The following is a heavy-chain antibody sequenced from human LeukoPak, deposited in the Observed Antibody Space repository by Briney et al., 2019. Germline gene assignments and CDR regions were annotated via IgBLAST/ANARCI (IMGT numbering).Heavy chain of an antibody. CDR3: AKGVVVVAATLFDY. J-gene: IGHJ4*02. D-gene: IGHD2-15*01. Sequence: PGGSLRLSCAASGFTFSSYAMSWVRHAPGKGLEWVSAISGGSGSTYYADSVKGRFTISRDNSKNTLYLQMNSLRAEDTAVYYCAKGVVVVAATLFDYWGQGTLVTVSS. CDR1: GFTFSSYA. V-gene: IGHV3-23*01. CDR2: ISGGSGST.